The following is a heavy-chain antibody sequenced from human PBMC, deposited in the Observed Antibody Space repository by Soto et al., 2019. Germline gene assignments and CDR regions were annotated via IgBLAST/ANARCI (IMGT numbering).Heavy chain of an antibody. CDR3: ARRGLPTATLF. D-gene: IGHD5-18*01. V-gene: IGHV5-51*01. CDR1: GYSFSSYW. CDR2: IYPGDSDT. Sequence: QSRRVCWKGSGYSFSSYWIGLVRQMPGKGLEWMGIIYPGDSDTRYSPSFQGQVTISADKSISTAYLQWSSLKASDTAMYYCARRGLPTATLFWGPATIVTVSS. J-gene: IGHJ1*01.